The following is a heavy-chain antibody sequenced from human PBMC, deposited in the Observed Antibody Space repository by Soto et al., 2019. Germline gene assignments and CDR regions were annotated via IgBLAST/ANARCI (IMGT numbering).Heavy chain of an antibody. CDR3: AKYLQGYNILTGYRGFDD. J-gene: IGHJ4*02. CDR1: GYTFTSYG. Sequence: QVQLVQSGAEVKNPGASVKVSCKASGYTFTSYGISWVRQAPGQGLECLGWISADGNAAYAQKFKGRVTMTTDTSTRTVYMELRSLRSDDTAVYYCAKYLQGYNILTGYRGFDDWGQGTLVTVSS. D-gene: IGHD3-9*01. CDR2: ISADGNA. V-gene: IGHV1-18*01.